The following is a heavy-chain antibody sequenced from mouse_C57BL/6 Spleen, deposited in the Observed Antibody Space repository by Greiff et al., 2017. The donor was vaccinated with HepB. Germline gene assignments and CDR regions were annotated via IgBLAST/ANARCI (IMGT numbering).Heavy chain of an antibody. CDR1: GYTFTDYY. Sequence: EVQLQQSGPELVKPGASVKISCKASGYTFTDYYMNWVKQSHGKSLEWIGDINPNNGGTSYNQKFKGKATLTVDKSSSTAYMELRSLTSEDSAVYYCALSYYYGSSPAWFAYWGQGTLVTVSA. D-gene: IGHD1-1*01. V-gene: IGHV1-26*01. CDR3: ALSYYYGSSPAWFAY. J-gene: IGHJ3*01. CDR2: INPNNGGT.